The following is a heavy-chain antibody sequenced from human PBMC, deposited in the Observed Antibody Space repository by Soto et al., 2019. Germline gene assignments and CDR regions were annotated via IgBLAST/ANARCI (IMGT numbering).Heavy chain of an antibody. D-gene: IGHD3-10*01. CDR1: GFPFRNYV. J-gene: IGHJ4*02. Sequence: EVQLLESGGGLVQPGGSLRFSCAASGFPFRNYVMSWVRQAPGKGLEWLSTITGSGSNTYYADSVRGRLVISRDNSKDTLYLQMDSLGAEDTAVYYCGKMAWLGDLSGHDFWGQGTLVTVSS. V-gene: IGHV3-23*01. CDR2: ITGSGSNT. CDR3: GKMAWLGDLSGHDF.